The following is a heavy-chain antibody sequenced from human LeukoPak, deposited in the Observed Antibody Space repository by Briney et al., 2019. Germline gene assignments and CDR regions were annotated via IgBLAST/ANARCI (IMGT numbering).Heavy chain of an antibody. Sequence: GGSLRLSCVASGFTFSSYSMSRVRQAPGKGLEWVSAISSSGGSTDYADSVKGRFTISRDNSKNTLYLQMKSLRAEDTAVYYCAKKMSITAASQVDYWGQGTLVTVSS. D-gene: IGHD1-20*01. V-gene: IGHV3-23*01. J-gene: IGHJ4*02. CDR2: ISSSGGST. CDR1: GFTFSSYS. CDR3: AKKMSITAASQVDY.